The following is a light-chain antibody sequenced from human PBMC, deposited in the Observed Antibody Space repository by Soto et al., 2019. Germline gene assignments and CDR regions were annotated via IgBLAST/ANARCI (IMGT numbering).Light chain of an antibody. V-gene: IGKV1-17*02. CDR2: GAS. CDR1: QDISND. CDR3: LQHTYIWS. Sequence: DIQMTQSPPSLSASVGDRVTITCRASQDISNDLGWFQQKAGKAPKRLIYGASSLESGVPSRFSATRSGTEFILTITNLQSEDFATYYCLQHTYIWSFGQGTKVDLK. J-gene: IGKJ1*01.